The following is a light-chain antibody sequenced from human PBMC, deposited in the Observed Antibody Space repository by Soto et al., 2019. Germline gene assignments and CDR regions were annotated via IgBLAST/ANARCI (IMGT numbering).Light chain of an antibody. J-gene: IGLJ1*01. CDR2: SHN. CDR1: SSNIGSNT. CDR3: ATWDDSLDGYV. Sequence: QSALTQPPSASGTPGQRVTISCSGSSSNIGSNTVNWYQQLPGTAPKLLIYSHNQRPSGVPDRFSVSKSGTSASLAISGLQSEDEADYYCATWDDSLDGYVFGTGTKVTVL. V-gene: IGLV1-44*01.